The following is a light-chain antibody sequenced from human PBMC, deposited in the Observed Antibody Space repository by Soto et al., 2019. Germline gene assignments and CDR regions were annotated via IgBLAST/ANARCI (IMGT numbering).Light chain of an antibody. V-gene: IGLV3-21*02. Sequence: SYELAQAPSVSVAPGQTARINCGGDNIGSKSVHWYQQKPGQAPVLVIYDDSDRPSGIPERFSGSNSGTTATLTISRVEAGNEADFYCQVWDPGLDHRGVFGGGTKLTVL. J-gene: IGLJ3*02. CDR2: DDS. CDR3: QVWDPGLDHRGV. CDR1: NIGSKS.